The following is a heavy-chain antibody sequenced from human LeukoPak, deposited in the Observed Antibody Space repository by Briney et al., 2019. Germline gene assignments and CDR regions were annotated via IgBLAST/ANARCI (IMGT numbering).Heavy chain of an antibody. CDR2: ISAYNGNT. J-gene: IGHJ3*02. CDR1: GYPFTSYG. CDR3: ARDLIMYGSESYFDDTFDI. Sequence: ASVKVSCKASGYPFTSYGISWVRQAPGQGLEWMGWISAYNGNTNYAQKLQGRVTMTTDTSTSTAYMELRSLRSDDTAVYYCARDLIMYGSESYFDDTFDIWGQGTRVTVSS. D-gene: IGHD3-10*01. V-gene: IGHV1-18*01.